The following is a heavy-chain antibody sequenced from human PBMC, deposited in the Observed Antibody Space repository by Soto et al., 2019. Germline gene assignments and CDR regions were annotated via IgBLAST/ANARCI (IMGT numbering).Heavy chain of an antibody. J-gene: IGHJ5*02. D-gene: IGHD2-2*01. Sequence: SETLSLTCTVSGGSMSSYYWSWIRQPPGKGLEWIGYIYYIGSTNYNPSLKSRVTISVDTSKNQFSLKLSSVTAADTAVYYCARGLRRQLLNWFDPWGQGTLVTVSS. V-gene: IGHV4-59*01. CDR2: IYYIGST. CDR3: ARGLRRQLLNWFDP. CDR1: GGSMSSYY.